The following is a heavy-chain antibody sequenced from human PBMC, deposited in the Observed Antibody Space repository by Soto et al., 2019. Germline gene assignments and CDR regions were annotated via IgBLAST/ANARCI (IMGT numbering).Heavy chain of an antibody. Sequence: GASVKVSCKASGGTFSSYAISWVRQAPGQGLEWMGGIIPIFGTANYAQKFQGRVTITADKSTSTAYMELSSLRSEDTAVYYCARDGQTYYDFWSGSPERNYYYYGMDVWGQGTTVTVSS. J-gene: IGHJ6*02. CDR3: ARDGQTYYDFWSGSPERNYYYYGMDV. D-gene: IGHD3-3*01. CDR2: IIPIFGTA. CDR1: GGTFSSYA. V-gene: IGHV1-69*06.